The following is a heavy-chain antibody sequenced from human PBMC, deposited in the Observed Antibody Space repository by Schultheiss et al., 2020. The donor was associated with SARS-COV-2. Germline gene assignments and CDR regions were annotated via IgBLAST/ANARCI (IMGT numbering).Heavy chain of an antibody. CDR2: IYYSGST. V-gene: IGHV4-39*01. CDR1: GGSISSSSYY. Sequence: SETLSLTCTVSGGSISSSSYYWGWIRQPPGKGLEWIGSIYYSGSTYYNPSLKSRVTISVDTSKNQFSLKLSSVTAADTAVYYCARVCSSWTYYYYYYMDVWGKGTTVTVSS. D-gene: IGHD6-13*01. CDR3: ARVCSSWTYYYYYYMDV. J-gene: IGHJ6*03.